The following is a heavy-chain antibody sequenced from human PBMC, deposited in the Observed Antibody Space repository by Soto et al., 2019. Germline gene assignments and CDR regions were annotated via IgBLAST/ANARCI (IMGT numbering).Heavy chain of an antibody. J-gene: IGHJ4*02. Sequence: SETLSLTCAVSGYSISSGYYWGWIRQPPGKGLEWIGSIYHSGSTYYNPSLKSRVTISVDTSKNQFSLKLSSVTAADTAVYYCARDWVYDILTGSGYFVYWGQGTLVTVSS. CDR2: IYHSGST. CDR1: GYSISSGYY. V-gene: IGHV4-38-2*02. CDR3: ARDWVYDILTGSGYFVY. D-gene: IGHD3-9*01.